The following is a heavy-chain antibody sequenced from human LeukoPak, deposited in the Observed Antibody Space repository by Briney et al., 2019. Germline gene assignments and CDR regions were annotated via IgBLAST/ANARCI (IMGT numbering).Heavy chain of an antibody. V-gene: IGHV1-24*01. Sequence: ASVKVSCKVSGYTLTELSMHWVRQAPGEGLEWMGGFDPEDGETIYAQKFQGRVTMTEDTSTDTAYMELSSLRSEDTAVCYCATDQGRGAAAGLFDYWGQGTLVTVSS. CDR3: ATDQGRGAAAGLFDY. J-gene: IGHJ4*02. D-gene: IGHD6-13*01. CDR1: GYTLTELS. CDR2: FDPEDGET.